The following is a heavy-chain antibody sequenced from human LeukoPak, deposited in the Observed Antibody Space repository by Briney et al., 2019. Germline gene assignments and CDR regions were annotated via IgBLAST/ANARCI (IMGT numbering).Heavy chain of an antibody. CDR2: ISSSSSYI. CDR3: ARDSDSSRAGGAFDI. Sequence: GGSLRLSCAASGFTFSSYSVNWVRQAPGKGLEWVSSISSSSSYIYYADSVKGRFTISRDNAKNSLYLQMNSLRAEDTAVYYCARDSDSSRAGGAFDIWGQGTMVTVSS. D-gene: IGHD6-13*01. J-gene: IGHJ3*02. CDR1: GFTFSSYS. V-gene: IGHV3-21*01.